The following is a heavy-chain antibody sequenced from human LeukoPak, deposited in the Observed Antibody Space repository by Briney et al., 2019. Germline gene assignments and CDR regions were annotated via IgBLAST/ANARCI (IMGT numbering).Heavy chain of an antibody. CDR3: ARSRGERWLQFDAFDI. V-gene: IGHV4-59*01. CDR1: GSSISSYY. CDR2: IYYSGST. Sequence: SETLSLTCTVSGSSISSYYWSWIRQPPGKGLEWIGYIYYSGSTNYNPSLKSRVTISVDTSKNQFSLKLSSVTAADTAVYYCARSRGERWLQFDAFDIWGQGTMVTVSS. J-gene: IGHJ3*02. D-gene: IGHD5-24*01.